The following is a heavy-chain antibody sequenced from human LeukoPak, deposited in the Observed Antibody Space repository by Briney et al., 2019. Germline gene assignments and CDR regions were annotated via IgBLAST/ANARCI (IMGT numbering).Heavy chain of an antibody. Sequence: KPSETLSLACTVSGGSISSYYWSWIRQPPGKGLEWIGYIYYSGSTNYNPSLKSRVTISVDTSKNQFSLKLSSVTAADTAVYYCARHGYAFDYWGQGTLVTVSS. D-gene: IGHD5-12*01. J-gene: IGHJ4*02. CDR1: GGSISSYY. CDR2: IYYSGST. V-gene: IGHV4-59*01. CDR3: ARHGYAFDY.